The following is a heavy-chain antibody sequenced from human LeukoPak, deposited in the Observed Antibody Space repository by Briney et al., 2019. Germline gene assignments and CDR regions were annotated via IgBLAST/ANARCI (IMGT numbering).Heavy chain of an antibody. J-gene: IGHJ4*02. CDR3: VSPRGFSYGFFDY. V-gene: IGHV4-39*01. D-gene: IGHD5-18*01. CDR2: IYYSKNT. CDR1: GGSISSSSAY. Sequence: SETLSLTCIVSGGSISSSSAYWGWIRQPPGKGLEWIGSIYYSKNTYYNPSLKSRVTISADTSKSQFSLTLGSVSATDTAVYYCVSPRGFSYGFFDYWGQGTLVTVSS.